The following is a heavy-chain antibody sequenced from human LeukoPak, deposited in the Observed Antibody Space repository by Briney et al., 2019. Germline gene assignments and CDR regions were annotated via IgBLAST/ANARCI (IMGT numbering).Heavy chain of an antibody. D-gene: IGHD3-10*02. CDR1: GFTFSNYA. V-gene: IGHV3-30*04. CDR3: AELGITMIGGV. J-gene: IGHJ6*04. CDR2: ISYNGINK. Sequence: GGSLRLSCAASGFTFSNYAMHWVRQAPGKGLAWVAIISYNGINKYYADSVKGRFTISRDNAKNSLYLQMNSLRDEYTAVYYCAELGITMIGGVWGKGTTVTISS.